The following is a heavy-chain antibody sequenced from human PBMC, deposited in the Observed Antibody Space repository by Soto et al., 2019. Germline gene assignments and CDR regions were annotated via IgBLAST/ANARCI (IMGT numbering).Heavy chain of an antibody. CDR2: ITSRSDTI. V-gene: IGHV3-48*03. CDR1: GFTFSSYE. J-gene: IGHJ4*02. CDR3: ARSSGHYRPFDS. D-gene: IGHD3-22*01. Sequence: GGSLRLSCADSGFTFSSYEMNWVRQAPGKGLEWVSHITSRSDTIYYADSVKGRFTISRDNAESSLYLQMNSLRAEDTAVYYCARSSGHYRPFDSWGQGTLVTVSS.